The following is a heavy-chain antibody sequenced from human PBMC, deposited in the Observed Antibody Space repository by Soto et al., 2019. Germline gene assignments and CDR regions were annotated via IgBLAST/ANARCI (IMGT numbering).Heavy chain of an antibody. J-gene: IGHJ4*02. CDR3: AREGSSSLGVF. CDR2: IKQDGTEK. V-gene: IGHV3-7*01. CDR1: GFTFSNYW. Sequence: GGSLRLSCAASGFTFSNYWMSWVRQAPGKGLEWVANIKQDGTEKYYVDSVKGRFTISRDNAKNSLYLQMNSLRAEDTAVYYCAREGSSSLGVFWGQGTLVTVSS. D-gene: IGHD6-13*01.